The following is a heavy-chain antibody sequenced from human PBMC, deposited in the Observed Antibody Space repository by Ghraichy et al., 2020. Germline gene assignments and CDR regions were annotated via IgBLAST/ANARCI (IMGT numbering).Heavy chain of an antibody. J-gene: IGHJ4*02. Sequence: GGSLRLSCAASGFTFSNYWMSWVRQAPGKGLEWVANINQDGSTKYYVGSVKGRFTISRDNAKNSLYLQMNSLRGEDTAVYYCARCDDGVGCDWGQGTLVTVPS. CDR3: ARCDDGVGCD. V-gene: IGHV3-7*03. CDR2: INQDGSTK. CDR1: GFTFSNYW. D-gene: IGHD2-21*01.